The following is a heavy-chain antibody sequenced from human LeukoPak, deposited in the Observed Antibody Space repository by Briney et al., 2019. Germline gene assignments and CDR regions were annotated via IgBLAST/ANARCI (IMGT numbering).Heavy chain of an antibody. CDR1: GFTFRGYS. Sequence: GGSLRLSCAASGFTFRGYSMHWVRLAPGKGLEWVAVTSIDETIQWHADSVKGRFTISRDNAKNSLYLQMNSLRAEDTAVYYCARDWGIAANFDYWGQGTLVTVSS. J-gene: IGHJ4*02. CDR3: ARDWGIAANFDY. CDR2: TSIDETIQ. D-gene: IGHD6-13*01. V-gene: IGHV3-30-3*01.